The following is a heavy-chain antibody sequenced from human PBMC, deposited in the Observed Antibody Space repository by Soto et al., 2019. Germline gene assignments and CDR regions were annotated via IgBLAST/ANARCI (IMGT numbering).Heavy chain of an antibody. Sequence: SETLSLTCTASGGSISSGGYYWSWIRHHPGKGLEWIGYIFYSGSTFYSPSLKSRVTISVDTARNQFSLNLRSVTAADTAVYYCARGEFSSSWYREPHFDSWGQGTLVTVSS. CDR2: IFYSGST. CDR1: GGSISSGGYY. J-gene: IGHJ4*02. CDR3: ARGEFSSSWYREPHFDS. D-gene: IGHD6-13*01. V-gene: IGHV4-31*03.